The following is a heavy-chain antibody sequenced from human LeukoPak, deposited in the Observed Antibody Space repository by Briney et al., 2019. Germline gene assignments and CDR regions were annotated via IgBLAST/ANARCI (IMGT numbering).Heavy chain of an antibody. Sequence: SETLSLTCTVSGGSISSSSFYWGWIRQPPGKGLEWIGSIYYRGSTYYNPSLKSRVTISVDMSENQVSLKLRSVTAADTAVYYCTEFYFDRSGYADYWGQGTLVTISS. J-gene: IGHJ4*02. CDR3: TEFYFDRSGYADY. CDR2: IYYRGST. V-gene: IGHV4-39*01. CDR1: GGSISSSSFY. D-gene: IGHD3-22*01.